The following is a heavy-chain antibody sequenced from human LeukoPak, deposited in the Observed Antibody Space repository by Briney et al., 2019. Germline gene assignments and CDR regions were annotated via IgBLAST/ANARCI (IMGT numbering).Heavy chain of an antibody. CDR2: MYYSGSS. Sequence: PSETLSLTCTVSGGSIRSYCWSWIRQPPGKGLEWIGYMYYSGSSNYNPSLKSRVTIVVDTSKNRFSLNLSSVTAADTAVYYCARHIGSSWLDAFDIWGQGTVVTVSS. D-gene: IGHD6-13*01. V-gene: IGHV4-59*08. J-gene: IGHJ3*02. CDR3: ARHIGSSWLDAFDI. CDR1: GGSIRSYC.